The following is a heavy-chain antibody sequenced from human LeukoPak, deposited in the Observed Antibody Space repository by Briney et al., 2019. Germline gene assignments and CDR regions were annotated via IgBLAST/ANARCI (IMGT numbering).Heavy chain of an antibody. Sequence: GESLKISCKGSGYSFTSYWIGWVRQMPGKGLEWMGIIYPGDSDTRYSPSFQGQVTISADKSISTAYLQWSSLKASDTAMYYCARHLGASAGYYYYYYMDVWGKGTTVTISS. CDR3: ARHLGASAGYYYYYYMDV. CDR2: IYPGDSDT. CDR1: GYSFTSYW. V-gene: IGHV5-51*01. J-gene: IGHJ6*03. D-gene: IGHD1-26*01.